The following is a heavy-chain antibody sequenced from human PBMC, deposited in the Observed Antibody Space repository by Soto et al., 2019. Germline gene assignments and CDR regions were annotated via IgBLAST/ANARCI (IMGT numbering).Heavy chain of an antibody. CDR1: GYTFTSYG. CDR3: ARDSYDSSGYLYSYYYYGMDV. J-gene: IGHJ6*02. Sequence: GASVTVSCQASGYTFTSYGISWVRQAPGQGLEWMGWISAYNGNTNYAQKLQGRVTMTTDTSTSTAYMELRSLRSDDTAVYYCARDSYDSSGYLYSYYYYGMDVWGQGTTVTVSS. V-gene: IGHV1-18*01. D-gene: IGHD3-22*01. CDR2: ISAYNGNT.